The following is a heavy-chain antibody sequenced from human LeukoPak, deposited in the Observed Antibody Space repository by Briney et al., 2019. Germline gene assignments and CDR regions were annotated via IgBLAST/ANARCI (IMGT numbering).Heavy chain of an antibody. Sequence: SETLSLTCTVSGGSISSDNYQWSWIRQPPGKGLEWIGYINYSGSTYYNPSLKSRVTISVDTSKNHFSLRLSSVTAADTAVYYCARYGSGSTWFDPWGQGTLVAVSS. J-gene: IGHJ5*02. CDR3: ARYGSGSTWFDP. CDR1: GGSISSDNYQ. CDR2: INYSGST. V-gene: IGHV4-30-4*01. D-gene: IGHD3-10*01.